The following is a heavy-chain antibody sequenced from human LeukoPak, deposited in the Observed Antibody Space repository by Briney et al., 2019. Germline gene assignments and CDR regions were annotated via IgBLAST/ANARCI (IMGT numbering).Heavy chain of an antibody. CDR1: GGSFSGYY. CDR3: ARFNWNESAGQYYFDY. D-gene: IGHD1-20*01. V-gene: IGHV4-34*01. Sequence: SETLSLTCAVHGGSFSGYYWNWIRQPPGKGLEWIGEINHSGSTNYNPSLRSRVTISVDTSKNQFSLKLSSVTAADTAVYYCARFNWNESAGQYYFDYWGQGNLVTVSS. CDR2: INHSGST. J-gene: IGHJ4*02.